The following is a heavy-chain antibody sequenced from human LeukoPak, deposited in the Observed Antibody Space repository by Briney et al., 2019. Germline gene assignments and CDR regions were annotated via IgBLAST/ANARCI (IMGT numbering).Heavy chain of an antibody. J-gene: IGHJ5*02. D-gene: IGHD3-10*01. CDR2: MNHSGGI. CDR3: ARDGMWHYGSGLDP. V-gene: IGHV4-34*01. CDR1: GGSFSGYL. Sequence: PSETLSLTCAVYGGSFSGYLWSWIRQPPGKGLEWIGEMNHSGGINYNPSLKSRVTISVDTSKNQFSLKLSSVTAADTALYYCARDGMWHYGSGLDPWGQGTLVTVSS.